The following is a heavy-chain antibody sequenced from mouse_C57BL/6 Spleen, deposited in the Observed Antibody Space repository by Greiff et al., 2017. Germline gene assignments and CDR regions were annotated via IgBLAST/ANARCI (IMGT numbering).Heavy chain of an antibody. J-gene: IGHJ3*01. CDR3: AREGDDGFAY. CDR1: GYTFTSYG. Sequence: VQLQQSGAELARPGASVKLSCKASGYTFTSYGISWVKQRTGQGLEWIGEIYPRSGNTYYNEKFKGKATLTADKSSSTAYMELRSLTSEDAAVYFCAREGDDGFAYWGQGTLVTVSA. CDR2: IYPRSGNT. D-gene: IGHD2-3*01. V-gene: IGHV1-81*01.